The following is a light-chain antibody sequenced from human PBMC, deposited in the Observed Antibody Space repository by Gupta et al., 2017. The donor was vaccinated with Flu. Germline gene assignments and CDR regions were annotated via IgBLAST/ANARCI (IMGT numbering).Light chain of an antibody. Sequence: EIVLTQSPATLSLSPGERATLYCRASQSVSSYLAWYQQKPGQAPRLLIYDASNSATGIPARFSGSGSGTDFTLTIRSPEPEYFAVYYCQQRSNWPPWTFGQGTKVEIK. J-gene: IGKJ1*01. V-gene: IGKV3-11*01. CDR3: QQRSNWPPWT. CDR1: QSVSSY. CDR2: DAS.